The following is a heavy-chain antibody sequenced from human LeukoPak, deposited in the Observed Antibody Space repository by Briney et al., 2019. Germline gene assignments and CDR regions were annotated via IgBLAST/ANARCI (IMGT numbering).Heavy chain of an antibody. D-gene: IGHD5-18*01. V-gene: IGHV3-48*04. Sequence: GGSLRLSCTASSGYSMNWVRQAPGKGLEWVAYISSASSTIYYADSVEGRFTISRDNAQNSLNLQMNSLRAEDTAVYYCAREGVGYGYFGYMDVWGEGTTVTVSS. CDR3: AREGVGYGYFGYMDV. CDR2: ISSASSTI. CDR1: SGYS. J-gene: IGHJ6*03.